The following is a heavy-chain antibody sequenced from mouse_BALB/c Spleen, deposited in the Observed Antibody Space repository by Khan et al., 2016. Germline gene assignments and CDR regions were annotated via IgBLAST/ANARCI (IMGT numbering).Heavy chain of an antibody. J-gene: IGHJ3*01. Sequence: QVTLKESGPGILQPSQTLSLTCSFSGFSLSTSGMGVSWIRQPSGKGLEWLAHIYWDDDNRYNPSLKSRLTISKDTSSNQVFLKFTSVDTGDIATCYCARRAHYGTSFSCTYWVRGTLVTVSA. D-gene: IGHD2-1*01. V-gene: IGHV8-12*01. CDR2: IYWDDDN. CDR1: GFSLSTSGMG. CDR3: ARRAHYGTSFSCTY.